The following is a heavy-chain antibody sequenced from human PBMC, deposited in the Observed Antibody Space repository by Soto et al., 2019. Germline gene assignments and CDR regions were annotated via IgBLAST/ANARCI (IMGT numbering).Heavy chain of an antibody. J-gene: IGHJ4*02. CDR1: GFTFSTYA. CDR3: ASAYGDYYFDY. CDR2: ISYDGGNK. V-gene: IGHV3-30-3*01. D-gene: IGHD4-17*01. Sequence: QVQLVESGGGVVQPGRSLRLSCAASGFTFSTYAMHWVRQAPGKGLEWVSLISYDGGNKYYADSVKGRFTISRDNSKNTLYLQMNSLRTADTAVYYCASAYGDYYFDYWGQGTLVTVSS.